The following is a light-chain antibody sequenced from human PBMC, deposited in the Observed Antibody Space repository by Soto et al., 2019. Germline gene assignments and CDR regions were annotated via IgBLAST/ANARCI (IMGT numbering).Light chain of an antibody. CDR3: SSYTSSGTLV. Sequence: QSVLTQPASVSGSPGQSITISCTGTSSDVGGYNYVSWYQQHPGKAPKLMIYDVSNRPSGVSNRFSGSKSGNTASLTISGVQAEDEADYYCSSYTSSGTLVFGGGTVLTVL. J-gene: IGLJ3*02. CDR2: DVS. CDR1: SSDVGGYNY. V-gene: IGLV2-14*01.